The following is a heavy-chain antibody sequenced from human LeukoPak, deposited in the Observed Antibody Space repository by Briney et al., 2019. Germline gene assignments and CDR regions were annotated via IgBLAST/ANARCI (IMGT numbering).Heavy chain of an antibody. CDR3: ARDPLTVPFDY. D-gene: IGHD1-1*01. J-gene: IGHJ4*02. V-gene: IGHV3-7*01. CDR1: GFTFSSYW. Sequence: PGGSLRLSCAASGFTFSSYWMSWVRQAPGKGLEWVANIKQDGSEKYYVDSVKGRFIISRDNAKNSLYLQMNSLRAEDTAVYYCARDPLTVPFDYWGQGTLVTVSS. CDR2: IKQDGSEK.